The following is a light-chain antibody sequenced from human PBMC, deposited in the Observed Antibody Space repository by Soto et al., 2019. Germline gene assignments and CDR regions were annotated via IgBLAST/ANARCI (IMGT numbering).Light chain of an antibody. V-gene: IGKV1-5*03. CDR1: QNIFSW. J-gene: IGKJ2*01. CDR3: QQYNSYPYT. CDR2: KAS. Sequence: DIPITQSPSTLSASVGDRVTITCRASQNIFSWLAWYRQTPGKAPNLLIYKASTLQSGVPSRFSGSGSGTEFTLTISSLQPDDFATYYCQQYNSYPYTFGQGTKLEIQ.